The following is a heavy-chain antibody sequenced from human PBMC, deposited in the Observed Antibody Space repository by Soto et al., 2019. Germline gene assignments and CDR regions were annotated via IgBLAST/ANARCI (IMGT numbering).Heavy chain of an antibody. CDR2: ISPYNGNT. V-gene: IGHV1-18*01. Sequence: GASVKVSCKASGYTFTSYGISWVRQAPGQGLEWMGWISPYNGNTNYAQKFQGRVTMTRNTSISTAYMELSSLRSEDTAVYYCARVDIVATTYDYWGQGTLVTVSS. CDR3: ARVDIVATTYDY. J-gene: IGHJ4*02. D-gene: IGHD5-12*01. CDR1: GYTFTSYG.